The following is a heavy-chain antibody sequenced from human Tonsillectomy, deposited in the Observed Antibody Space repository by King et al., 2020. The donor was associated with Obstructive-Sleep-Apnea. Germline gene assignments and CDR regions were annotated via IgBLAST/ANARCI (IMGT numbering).Heavy chain of an antibody. CDR2: IYYSGST. CDR1: GGSSSSGGYY. V-gene: IGHV4-31*03. D-gene: IGHD3-22*01. CDR3: ARRSSGYAFDI. J-gene: IGHJ3*02. Sequence: VQLQESGPGLVKPSQTLSLTCTVSGGSSSSGGYYCSWIRQHPGKGPEWIGYIYYSGSTYYNPSLKSRVTISVDTSKNQFSLKLSSVTAADTAVYYCARRSSGYAFDIWGQGTMVTVSS.